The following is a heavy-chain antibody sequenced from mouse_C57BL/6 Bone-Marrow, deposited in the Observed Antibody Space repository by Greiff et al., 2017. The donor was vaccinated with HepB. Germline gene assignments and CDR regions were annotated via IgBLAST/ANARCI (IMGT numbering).Heavy chain of an antibody. CDR1: GYTFNSYW. CDR3: APTITTVPYWYFDV. Sequence: QVQLKESGPELVKPGASVKLSCKASGYTFNSYWMHWVKQRPGQGLEWIGNINPSNGGTNYNEKFKSKATLTVDKSSSTAYMQLSSLTSEDSAVYYCAPTITTVPYWYFDVWGTGTTVTVSS. J-gene: IGHJ1*03. CDR2: INPSNGGT. V-gene: IGHV1-53*01. D-gene: IGHD1-1*01.